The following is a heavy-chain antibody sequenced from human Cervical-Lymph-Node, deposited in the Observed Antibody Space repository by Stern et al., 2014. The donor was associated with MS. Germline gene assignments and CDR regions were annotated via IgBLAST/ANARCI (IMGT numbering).Heavy chain of an antibody. Sequence: MQLVESGAEVKKPGSSVKVSCKTSGDTFSRHAISWLRQAPGQGLEWMGGVMPMFGTSNYAQEFQGRITVTADESTSTVYLELSSLRSEDTAVYYCARDSRGTVTTAVGFYYGMDVWGQGTTVTVSS. V-gene: IGHV1-69*01. D-gene: IGHD1-14*01. CDR2: VMPMFGTS. CDR3: ARDSRGTVTTAVGFYYGMDV. CDR1: GDTFSRHA. J-gene: IGHJ6*02.